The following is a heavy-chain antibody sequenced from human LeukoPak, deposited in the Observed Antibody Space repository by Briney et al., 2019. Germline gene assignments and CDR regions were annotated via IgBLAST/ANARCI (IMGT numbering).Heavy chain of an antibody. V-gene: IGHV3-30*04. CDR3: ARDVTTVTISRWFDP. CDR1: GFTFSSYA. Sequence: GGSLRLSCAASGFTFSSYAMHWVRQAPGKGLEWVAVISYDGSNKYYADSVKGRFTISRDNSKNTLYLQMNSLRAEDTAVYYCARDVTTVTISRWFDPWGQGTLVTVSS. CDR2: ISYDGSNK. D-gene: IGHD4-17*01. J-gene: IGHJ5*02.